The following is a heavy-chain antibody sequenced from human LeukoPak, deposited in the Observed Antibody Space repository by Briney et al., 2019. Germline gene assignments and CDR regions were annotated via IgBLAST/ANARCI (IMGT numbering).Heavy chain of an antibody. Sequence: MPSETLSLTCAVYGGSFSGYYWSWIRQPPGKGLEWIGEINHSGSTNYNPSLKSRVTISVDTSKNQFSLKLSSVTAADTAVYYCATKGSSWALRGAFDIWGQGTMVTVSS. V-gene: IGHV4-34*01. J-gene: IGHJ3*02. CDR1: GGSFSGYY. CDR3: ATKGSSWALRGAFDI. D-gene: IGHD6-13*01. CDR2: INHSGST.